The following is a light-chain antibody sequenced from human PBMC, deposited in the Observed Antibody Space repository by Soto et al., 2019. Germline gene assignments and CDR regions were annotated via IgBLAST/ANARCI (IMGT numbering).Light chain of an antibody. Sequence: EIVLTQSPGTLSLSPGERGTLSCRASQNLGTLYLAWFQQKSGQAPRLLIYSASRRATGIPDRFTGSGSGTDFTLTINRVEPEDFAVYYCQQYGSSPRTFGRGTKVDIK. V-gene: IGKV3-20*01. CDR1: QNLGTLY. J-gene: IGKJ1*01. CDR2: SAS. CDR3: QQYGSSPRT.